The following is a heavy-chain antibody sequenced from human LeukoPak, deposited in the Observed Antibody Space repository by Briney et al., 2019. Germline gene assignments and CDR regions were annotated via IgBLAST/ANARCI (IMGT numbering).Heavy chain of an antibody. V-gene: IGHV3-11*05. CDR3: ARDGDSSRPFDI. D-gene: IGHD6-19*01. CDR1: GFTFSDYY. CDR2: ISSSSSYT. J-gene: IGHJ3*02. Sequence: PGGSLRLSCAASGFTFSDYYMSWIRQAPGKGLEWVSYISSSSSYTNYADSVKGRFTISRDNAKNSLYLQMNSLRAEDTAVYYCARDGDSSRPFDIWGQETMVTVSS.